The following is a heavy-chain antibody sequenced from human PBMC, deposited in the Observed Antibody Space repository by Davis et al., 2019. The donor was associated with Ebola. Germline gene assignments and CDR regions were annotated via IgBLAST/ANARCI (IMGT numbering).Heavy chain of an antibody. V-gene: IGHV4-31*03. J-gene: IGHJ4*02. D-gene: IGHD6-13*01. CDR1: GGSISSGGYY. CDR3: ARENLEAAFDY. Sequence: PSETLSLTCTVSGGSISSGGYYWSWIRQYPGKGLDWIGYIYYSGNTYFNPSLKSRVTISVDTSKNQFSLKLSSVTAADTAVYYCARENLEAAFDYWGQGTLVTVSS. CDR2: IYYSGNT.